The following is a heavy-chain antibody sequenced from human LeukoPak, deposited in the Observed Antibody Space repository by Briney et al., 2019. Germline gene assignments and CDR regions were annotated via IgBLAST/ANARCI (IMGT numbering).Heavy chain of an antibody. CDR3: ATYRQVLLPFES. D-gene: IGHD2-8*02. V-gene: IGHV3-23*01. Sequence: GGSLRLSCAASGFTFSSYAMSWVRQPPGKGLEWVSSIFPSGGEIHYADSVRGRFTISRDNSKSTLSLQMNSLRAEDTAMYYCATYRQVLLPFESWGQGTLVTVSS. CDR1: GFTFSSYA. J-gene: IGHJ4*02. CDR2: IFPSGGEI.